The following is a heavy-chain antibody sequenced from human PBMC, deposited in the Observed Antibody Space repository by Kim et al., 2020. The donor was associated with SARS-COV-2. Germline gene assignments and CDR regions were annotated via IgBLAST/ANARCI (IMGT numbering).Heavy chain of an antibody. V-gene: IGHV1-3*01. Sequence: ASVKVSCKASGYTFTSYAMHWVRQAPGQRLEWMGWINAGNGNTKYSQKFQGRVTITRDTSASTAYMELSSLRSEDTAVYYCARASGYSYGYVRTHFFDYWGQGTLVTVSS. J-gene: IGHJ4*02. D-gene: IGHD5-18*01. CDR2: INAGNGNT. CDR3: ARASGYSYGYVRTHFFDY. CDR1: GYTFTSYA.